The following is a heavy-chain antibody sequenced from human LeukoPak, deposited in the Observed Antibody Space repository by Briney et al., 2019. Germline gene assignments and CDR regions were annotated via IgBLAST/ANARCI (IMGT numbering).Heavy chain of an antibody. D-gene: IGHD6-6*01. Sequence: ASVKVSCKASGYTFTSYGVTWARQAPGQGLEWLGWINAFTGHTNYAQKLQGRVTLTTDTSTSTAYMELRSLTSDDTAVYYCARTHAYSTSLLSPSFDYWGQGTLVTVSS. CDR2: INAFTGHT. V-gene: IGHV1-18*01. CDR1: GYTFTSYG. J-gene: IGHJ4*02. CDR3: ARTHAYSTSLLSPSFDY.